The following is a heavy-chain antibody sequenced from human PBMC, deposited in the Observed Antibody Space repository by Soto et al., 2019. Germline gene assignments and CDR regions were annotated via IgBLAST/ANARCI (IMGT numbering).Heavy chain of an antibody. Sequence: QVQLVQSGAEVKKPGASVKVSCKASGYTFTSYGISWVRQAPGQGLEWMGRISAYNGNTNYAQKLQGRVTMTTDTSTSTAYMELRSLRSDDTAVYYCARDIVLMVYASGLGADYWGQGTLVTVSS. V-gene: IGHV1-18*01. CDR1: GYTFTSYG. CDR2: ISAYNGNT. D-gene: IGHD2-8*01. CDR3: ARDIVLMVYASGLGADY. J-gene: IGHJ4*02.